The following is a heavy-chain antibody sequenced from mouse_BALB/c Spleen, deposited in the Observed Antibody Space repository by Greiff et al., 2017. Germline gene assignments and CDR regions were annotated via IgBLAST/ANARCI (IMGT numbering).Heavy chain of an antibody. J-gene: IGHJ3*01. CDR2: ISSGGSYT. Sequence: EVHLVESGGDLVKPGGSLKLSCAASGFTFSSYGMSWVRQTPDKRLEWVATISSGGSYTYYPDSVKGRFTISRDNAKNTLYLQMSSLKSEDTAMYYCARRYDYEFAYWGQGTLVTVSA. CDR1: GFTFSSYG. CDR3: ARRYDYEFAY. V-gene: IGHV5-6*01. D-gene: IGHD2-4*01.